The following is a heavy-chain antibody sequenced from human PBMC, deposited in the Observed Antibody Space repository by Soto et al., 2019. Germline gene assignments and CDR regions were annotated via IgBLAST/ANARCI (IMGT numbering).Heavy chain of an antibody. CDR3: ARRPDYYDSSGYYDAFDI. CDR1: GYTFTSYA. J-gene: IGHJ3*02. V-gene: IGHV1-3*01. Sequence: QVQLVQSGAEVKKPGASVKVSCKASGYTFTSYAMHWVRQAPGQRLEWMGRINAGNGNTKYSQKFQGRVTITRDTSASTAYMELSSLRSEDTAVYYCARRPDYYDSSGYYDAFDIWGQGTMVTVSS. CDR2: INAGNGNT. D-gene: IGHD3-22*01.